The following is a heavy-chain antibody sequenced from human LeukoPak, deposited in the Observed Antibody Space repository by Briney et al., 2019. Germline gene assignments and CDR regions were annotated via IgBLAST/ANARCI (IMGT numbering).Heavy chain of an antibody. CDR2: ITWNRDNI. Sequence: HPGGSLRLSCAVSGFIFDDYAMHWVRQAPGKGLEWVSGITWNRDNIAYADSVRGRFTISRDNAKNYLYLQMNSLRAEDTALYYCAKDLSSAITSSLAMDVWGQGTTVTVSS. J-gene: IGHJ6*02. CDR1: GFIFDDYA. D-gene: IGHD3-22*01. V-gene: IGHV3-9*01. CDR3: AKDLSSAITSSLAMDV.